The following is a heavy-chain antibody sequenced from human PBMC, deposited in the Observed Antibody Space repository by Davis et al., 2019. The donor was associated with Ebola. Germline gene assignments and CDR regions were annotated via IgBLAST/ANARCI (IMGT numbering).Heavy chain of an antibody. V-gene: IGHV3-9*01. Sequence: SLKISCAASGFTFDDYAMHWVRQVPGKGLEWISGISWNSGSIGYADSVKGRFTISRDNAKNSLYLQMNSLRAEDTALYYCAKDTEWQLEYYFDYWGQGTLVTVSS. CDR3: AKDTEWQLEYYFDY. J-gene: IGHJ4*02. CDR1: GFTFDDYA. CDR2: ISWNSGSI. D-gene: IGHD6-13*01.